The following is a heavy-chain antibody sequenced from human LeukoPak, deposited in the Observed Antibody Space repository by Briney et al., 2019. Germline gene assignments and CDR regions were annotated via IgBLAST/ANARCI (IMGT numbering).Heavy chain of an antibody. Sequence: SETLSLTCTVSGGSISSSSYYWGWIRQPPGKGLEWIGSIYYSGSTYYNPSLKSRVTISVDTSKNQFSLKLSSVTAADTAVYYCARYSYSSGWYSGYYYYYMDVWGKGTTVTISS. CDR1: GGSISSSSYY. CDR3: ARYSYSSGWYSGYYYYYMDV. CDR2: IYYSGST. V-gene: IGHV4-39*01. D-gene: IGHD6-19*01. J-gene: IGHJ6*03.